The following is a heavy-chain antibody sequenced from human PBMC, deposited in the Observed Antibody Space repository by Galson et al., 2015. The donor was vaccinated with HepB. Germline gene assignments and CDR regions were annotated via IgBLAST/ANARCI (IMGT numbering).Heavy chain of an antibody. D-gene: IGHD4-23*01. Sequence: SLRLSCAASGFTFSSYAMHWVRQAPGKGLEWVAVISYDGSNKYYADSVKGRFTISRDNSKNTLYLQMNSLRAEDTAVYYCARWTDLDYGGNYYYGMDVWGQGTTVTVSS. V-gene: IGHV3-30-3*01. J-gene: IGHJ6*02. CDR3: ARWTDLDYGGNYYYGMDV. CDR2: ISYDGSNK. CDR1: GFTFSSYA.